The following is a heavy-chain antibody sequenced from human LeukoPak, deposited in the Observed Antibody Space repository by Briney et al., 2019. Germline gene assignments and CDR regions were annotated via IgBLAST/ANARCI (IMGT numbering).Heavy chain of an antibody. D-gene: IGHD3-22*01. CDR1: GYTFSDHF. V-gene: IGHV3-72*01. J-gene: IGHJ4*02. CDR2: TRDKAAKYAT. Sequence: GGSLRLSCAVSGYTFSDHFIDWIRQAPGKGLEWVGQTRDKAAKYATQYAASVKGRFTISRDDSRNLVFLQMDNLKIEDTAVYYCARGPLDSADYSFDYWGQGALVTASS. CDR3: ARGPLDSADYSFDY.